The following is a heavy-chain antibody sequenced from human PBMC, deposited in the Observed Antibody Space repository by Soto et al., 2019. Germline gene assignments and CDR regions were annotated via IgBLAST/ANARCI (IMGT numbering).Heavy chain of an antibody. J-gene: IGHJ4*02. Sequence: QVPLVESGGGVVQPGRSLRLSCAASGFTFSSYGMHWVRQAPGKGLEWVAVISYDGSNKYYADSVKGRFTISRDNSKNTLYLQMNSLRAEDTAVYYCAKDLWFGESTYSSYFDYWGQGTLVTVSS. V-gene: IGHV3-30*18. D-gene: IGHD3-10*01. CDR3: AKDLWFGESTYSSYFDY. CDR1: GFTFSSYG. CDR2: ISYDGSNK.